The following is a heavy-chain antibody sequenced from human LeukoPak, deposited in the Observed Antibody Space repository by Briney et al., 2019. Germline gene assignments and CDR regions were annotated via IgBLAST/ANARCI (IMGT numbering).Heavy chain of an antibody. CDR1: GFTFSSYA. V-gene: IGHV4-39*01. CDR2: LYYSGST. J-gene: IGHJ4*02. CDR3: ARRHDGEFDY. Sequence: PGGSLRLSCAASGFTFSSYAMSWIRLPPGKGLEWIGNLYYSGSTYYNPSLKSRVTISVDRSKNQFSLKLNSVTAADTAVYYCARRHDGEFDYWGQGTLVTVSS. D-gene: IGHD3-10*01.